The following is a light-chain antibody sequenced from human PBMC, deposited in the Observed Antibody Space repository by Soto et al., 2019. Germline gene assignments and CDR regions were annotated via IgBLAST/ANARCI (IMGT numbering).Light chain of an antibody. J-gene: IGLJ2*01. CDR1: SSNIGNNY. CDR3: GIWDSSLSAVV. CDR2: ENN. V-gene: IGLV1-51*02. Sequence: QSVLMQPPSVSAAPGQKVTISCSGSSSNIGNNYVSWYQQLPGTAPKLLIYENNKRPSGIPDRFSGSKSGTSATLGITGLQTGYEDDYYCGIWDSSLSAVVFGGGTKLTVL.